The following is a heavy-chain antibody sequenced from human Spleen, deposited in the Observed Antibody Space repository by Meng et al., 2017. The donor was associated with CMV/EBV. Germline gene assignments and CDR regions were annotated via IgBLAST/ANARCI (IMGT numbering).Heavy chain of an antibody. CDR2: RSATDDNT. CDR1: GSTFAGKA. Sequence: DSGSTFAGKAMGWVRQGPGKGLEWVSGRSATDDNTIYTDSVKGRFTIFRDNSKNTLYPQMNSLRVEDTAVYYCAKDGVGVSRGDFDYWGQGTLVTVSS. CDR3: AKDGVGVSRGDFDY. D-gene: IGHD1-26*01. V-gene: IGHV3-23*01. J-gene: IGHJ4*02.